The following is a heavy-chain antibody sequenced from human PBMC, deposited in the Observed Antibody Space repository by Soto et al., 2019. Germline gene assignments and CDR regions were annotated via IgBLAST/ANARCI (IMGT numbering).Heavy chain of an antibody. V-gene: IGHV5-51*01. D-gene: IGHD5-12*01. J-gene: IGHJ4*02. CDR3: ARQVDIVATMRSYYFDD. CDR1: GYRFTNYW. Sequence: EVQLVQSGAEVKKPGESLKISCKGSGYRFTNYWIGWVRQMPGKGLEWMGIIYPDDSDTRYSPSFQGQVTISADKSISTAYLQWSSLKASDTAMYYCARQVDIVATMRSYYFDDWGQGTLVTVSS. CDR2: IYPDDSDT.